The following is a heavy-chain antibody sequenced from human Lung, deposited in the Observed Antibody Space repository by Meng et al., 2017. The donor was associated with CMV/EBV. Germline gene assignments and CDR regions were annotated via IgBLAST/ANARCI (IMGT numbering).Heavy chain of an antibody. CDR2: IVVGSGNT. Sequence: SXXVSXKASGFTFTSSAVQWVRQGRGQRLEWIGWIVVGSGNTNYAQKFQERVTITRDMSTSTAYMELSSLRSEDTAVYYCGIVVVPAAIGVDALDTWGQGXMVTVSS. CDR3: GIVVVPAAIGVDALDT. CDR1: GFTFTSSA. D-gene: IGHD2-2*02. V-gene: IGHV1-58*01. J-gene: IGHJ3*02.